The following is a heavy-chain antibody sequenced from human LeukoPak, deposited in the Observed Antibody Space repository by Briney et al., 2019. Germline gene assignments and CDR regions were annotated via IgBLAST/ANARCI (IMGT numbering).Heavy chain of an antibody. CDR2: IYTSGST. CDR3: ARDDYSNDGTFVDY. CDR1: GGSISSYY. Sequence: SETLSLTCTVSGGSISSYYWSWIRQPAGKGLERIGRIYTSGSTNYNPSPKSRVTMSVDTSKNQFSLKLSSVTAADTAVYYCARDDYSNDGTFVDYWGRGTLVTVSS. V-gene: IGHV4-4*07. J-gene: IGHJ4*02. D-gene: IGHD4-11*01.